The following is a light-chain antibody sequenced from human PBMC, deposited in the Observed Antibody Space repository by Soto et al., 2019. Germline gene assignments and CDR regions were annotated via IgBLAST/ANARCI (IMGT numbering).Light chain of an antibody. CDR1: SGSIASNY. J-gene: IGLJ2*01. Sequence: FMLTQPHSVSESPGKTITISCTRSSGSIASNYVQWYQQRPGSAPIIVIYEDDERPSGVPNRFSGSIDSSSNSASLTISGLETEDEADYYCQSYDANIVVFGGGTKLTVL. CDR2: EDD. V-gene: IGLV6-57*04. CDR3: QSYDANIVV.